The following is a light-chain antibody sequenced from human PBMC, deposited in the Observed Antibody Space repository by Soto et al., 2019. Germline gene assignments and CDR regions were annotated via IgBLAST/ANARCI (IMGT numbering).Light chain of an antibody. CDR1: QSIDSY. Sequence: DIQMTQSPSSLTASVGDRVTIACRASQSIDSYLNWYQQKPGKAPKLLIYATSSLQSGVPSRFSGSGSGTDFTLTISSLQPEDFATYYCQQSYNTPRTVGQGTKVDSK. V-gene: IGKV1-39*01. CDR3: QQSYNTPRT. CDR2: ATS. J-gene: IGKJ1*01.